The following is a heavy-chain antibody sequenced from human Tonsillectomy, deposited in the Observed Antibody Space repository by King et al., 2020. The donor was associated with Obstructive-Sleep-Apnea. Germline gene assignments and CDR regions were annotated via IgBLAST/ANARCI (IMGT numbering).Heavy chain of an antibody. J-gene: IGHJ6*02. CDR3: TRPYYDFWSGYLYGMDV. V-gene: IGHV3-15*01. CDR1: GFTFSNAW. CDR2: IKSKTDGGTT. D-gene: IGHD3-3*01. Sequence: VQLVESGGGLVKPGGSLRLSCAASGFTFSNAWMSWVRQAPGKGLEWVGRIKSKTDGGTTDYAAPVKGRFTISRDDSKNTLYLQMNSLKTADTAVYYCTRPYYDFWSGYLYGMDVWGQGTTVTVSS.